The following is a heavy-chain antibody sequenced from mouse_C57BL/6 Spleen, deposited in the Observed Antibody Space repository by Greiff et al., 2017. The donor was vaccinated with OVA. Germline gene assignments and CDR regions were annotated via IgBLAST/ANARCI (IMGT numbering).Heavy chain of an antibody. J-gene: IGHJ1*03. Sequence: QVQLKQSGPELVKPGASVKISCKASGYSFTSYYIHWVKQRPGQGLEWIGWIYPGSGNTKYNEKFKGKATLTADTSSSTAYMQLSSLTSEDSAVYYCAKSYYSNWYFDVWGTGTTVTVSS. CDR1: GYSFTSYY. CDR2: IYPGSGNT. D-gene: IGHD2-5*01. CDR3: AKSYYSNWYFDV. V-gene: IGHV1-66*01.